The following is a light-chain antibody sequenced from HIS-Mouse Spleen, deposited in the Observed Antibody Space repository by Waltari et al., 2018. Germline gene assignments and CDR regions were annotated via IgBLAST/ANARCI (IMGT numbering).Light chain of an antibody. CDR1: RRPVGGSDY. CDR2: EVS. Sequence: QSALTQPPSPSGSPGQPVTISFTGTRRPVGGSDYFPRYQQHPGKAPKLMIYEVSKRPSGVPDRFSGSKSGNTASLTVSGLQAEDEADYYCSSYAGSNNLVFGGGTKLTVL. J-gene: IGLJ2*01. V-gene: IGLV2-8*01. CDR3: SSYAGSNNLV.